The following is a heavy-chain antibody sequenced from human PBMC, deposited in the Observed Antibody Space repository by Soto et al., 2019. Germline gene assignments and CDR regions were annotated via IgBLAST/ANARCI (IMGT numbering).Heavy chain of an antibody. CDR1: GYTFTSYY. J-gene: IGHJ4*02. V-gene: IGHV1-46*01. CDR3: AREHGKRWLQLGCFSN. Sequence: VASVKVSCKASGYTFTSYYMHWVRQAPGQGLEWMGIINPSGGSTSYAQKFQGRVTMTRDTSTSTVYMELSSLRSEDTAVYYCAREHGKRWLQLGCFSNWGQGTLVTVSS. D-gene: IGHD5-12*01. CDR2: INPSGGST.